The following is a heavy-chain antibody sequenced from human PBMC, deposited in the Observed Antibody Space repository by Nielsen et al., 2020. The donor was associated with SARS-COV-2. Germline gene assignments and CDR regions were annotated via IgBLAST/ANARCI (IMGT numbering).Heavy chain of an antibody. J-gene: IGHJ4*02. CDR3: ARDLGRGYSQIDY. Sequence: GESLKISCAASGFTVSSNYMSWVRQAPGKGLEWVSVIYSGGSTYYADSVKGRFTISRDNAKNSLYLQMNSLRAEDTAVYYCARDLGRGYSQIDYWGQGTLVTVSS. CDR1: GFTVSSNY. CDR2: IYSGGST. D-gene: IGHD5-18*01. V-gene: IGHV3-53*01.